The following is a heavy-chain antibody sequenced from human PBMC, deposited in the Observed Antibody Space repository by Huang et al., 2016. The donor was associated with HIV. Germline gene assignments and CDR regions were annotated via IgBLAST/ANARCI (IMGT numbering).Heavy chain of an antibody. V-gene: IGHV3-30*18. J-gene: IGHJ4*02. CDR3: AKDGADEEWDIDY. D-gene: IGHD1-26*01. Sequence: VQLVESGGGVVQPGRSLRLACAASGFSFSTYGLHWVRQAPGKGLEWVAVISYDGGNKYYAHSVKGRFTISRDTSENKVYLQMNSLGHEDTAVYYCAKDGADEEWDIDYWGQGTLVTVSS. CDR1: GFSFSTYG. CDR2: ISYDGGNK.